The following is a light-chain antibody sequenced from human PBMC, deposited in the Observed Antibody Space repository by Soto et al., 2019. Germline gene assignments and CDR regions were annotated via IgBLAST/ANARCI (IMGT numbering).Light chain of an antibody. CDR2: GAS. CDR3: QQYGASPFT. J-gene: IGKJ3*01. Sequence: DIVMTQSPDSLAVSLGERATINCKSSQSLLFNYNNKNYLAWYQQKPGRTPTLLIYGASTRATGIPDRFSATGSGTEFSLTISSLEPEDFAVYYCQQYGASPFTFGPGTKVDIK. V-gene: IGKV4-1*01. CDR1: QSLLFNYNNKNY.